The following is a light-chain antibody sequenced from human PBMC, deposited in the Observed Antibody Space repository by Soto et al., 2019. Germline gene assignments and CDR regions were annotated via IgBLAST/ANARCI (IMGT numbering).Light chain of an antibody. CDR1: QSISSD. J-gene: IGKJ4*01. CDR3: QQSYSTGLT. Sequence: DIQMTQSPSSLSASVGDRVTITCRASQSISSDLNWYQKKPGKAPKLLIYAASSLHSGVPSRFSGSGSGTDFTLTISSLQPADFATYYCQQSYSTGLTFGGGTKVEIK. CDR2: AAS. V-gene: IGKV1-39*01.